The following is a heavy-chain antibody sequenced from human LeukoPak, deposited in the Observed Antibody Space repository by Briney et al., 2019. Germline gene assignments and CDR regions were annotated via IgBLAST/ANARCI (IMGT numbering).Heavy chain of an antibody. CDR1: GLTFNDYA. CDR2: ISGSGGST. V-gene: IGHV3-23*01. Sequence: PGGSLRLSCAASGLTFNDYAMSWVRQAPGKGLEWVSAISGSGGSTYNADSVKGRFTISRDNSKNTLYLQMNSLRAEDTAVYYCARLMTTVTTWTFWGQGTLVTVSS. D-gene: IGHD4-17*01. CDR3: ARLMTTVTTWTF. J-gene: IGHJ4*02.